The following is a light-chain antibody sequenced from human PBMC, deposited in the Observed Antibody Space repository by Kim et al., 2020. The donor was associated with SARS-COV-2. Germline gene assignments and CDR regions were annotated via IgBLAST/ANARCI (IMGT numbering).Light chain of an antibody. CDR3: QAWDSSTGV. J-gene: IGLJ3*02. CDR2: QDN. CDR1: KLGDKY. Sequence: SYELTQPPSVSVSPGQTASITCSGDKLGDKYACWYQQRPGQSPVLVIYQDNKRPSGIPERFSGSNSGNTATLTISGTQTVDEADYYCQAWDSSTGVFGG. V-gene: IGLV3-1*01.